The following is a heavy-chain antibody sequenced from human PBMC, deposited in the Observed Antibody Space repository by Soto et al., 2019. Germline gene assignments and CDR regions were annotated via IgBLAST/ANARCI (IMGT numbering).Heavy chain of an antibody. CDR1: GGSISSYY. V-gene: IGHV4-59*01. J-gene: IGHJ4*02. D-gene: IGHD3-22*01. Sequence: SETLSLTCTVSGGSISSYYWSWIRQPPGKGLEWIGYIYYSGSTNYNPSLKSRVTISVDTSKNQFPLKLSSVTAADTAVYYCERGILYSSGYYPFDYWGQGTLVTVSS. CDR3: ERGILYSSGYYPFDY. CDR2: IYYSGST.